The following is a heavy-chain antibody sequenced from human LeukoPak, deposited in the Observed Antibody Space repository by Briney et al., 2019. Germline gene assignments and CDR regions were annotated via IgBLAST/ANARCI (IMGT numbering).Heavy chain of an antibody. CDR1: GGSISPYY. D-gene: IGHD3-9*01. CDR3: AREHWLFSSKTWYYYGMDV. J-gene: IGHJ6*02. CDR2: IDPSGSA. Sequence: SETLSLTCVVSGGSISPYYWSWIRQSPGKGLEWIGYIDPSGSASYNPSLKSRVTIFVDTSKHLVSLILTSVSASDTAIYYCAREHWLFSSKTWYYYGMDVWGQGTTVTVSS. V-gene: IGHV4-59*01.